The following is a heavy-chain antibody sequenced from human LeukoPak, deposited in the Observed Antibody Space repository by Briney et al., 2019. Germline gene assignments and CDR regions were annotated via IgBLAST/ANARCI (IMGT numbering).Heavy chain of an antibody. CDR2: ISSSSSTI. CDR1: GFTFSSYS. V-gene: IGHV3-48*01. CDR3: ARVPITMVRGVILRVYMDV. D-gene: IGHD3-10*01. J-gene: IGHJ6*03. Sequence: GGSLRLSCAASGFTFSSYSMNWVRQAPGKGLEWVSYISSSSSTIYYADSVKGRFTISRDNAKNSLYLQMNSLRAEDTAVYYCARVPITMVRGVILRVYMDVWGKGTTVTVSS.